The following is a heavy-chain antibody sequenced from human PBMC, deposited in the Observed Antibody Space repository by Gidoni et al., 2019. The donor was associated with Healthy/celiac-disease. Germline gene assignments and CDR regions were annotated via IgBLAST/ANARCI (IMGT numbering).Heavy chain of an antibody. Sequence: QVQLVQSGAEVKKPGASVTVSCQASGYPFASYGISWVRQAPGQGIEWMGWISAYNGNTNYAQKLQGRVTMTTDTSTSTAYMELRILRSDDTAVYYCARDLADSDDYGDYIQRPNDYYYYGMDVWGQGTTVTVSS. V-gene: IGHV1-18*01. CDR3: ARDLADSDDYGDYIQRPNDYYYYGMDV. D-gene: IGHD4-17*01. J-gene: IGHJ6*02. CDR1: GYPFASYG. CDR2: ISAYNGNT.